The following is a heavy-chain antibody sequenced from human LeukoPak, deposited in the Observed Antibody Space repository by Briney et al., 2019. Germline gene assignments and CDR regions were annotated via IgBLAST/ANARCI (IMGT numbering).Heavy chain of an antibody. Sequence: SETLSLTCTVTGGSISSSSYYWSWFRQPPGKGLEWIGEINHSGSTNYNPSLKSRVTISVDTSKNQFSLKLSSVTAADTAVYYCAGRGWAAGNYWGQGTLVTVSS. J-gene: IGHJ4*02. V-gene: IGHV4-39*07. CDR3: AGRGWAAGNY. CDR1: GGSISSSSYY. CDR2: INHSGST. D-gene: IGHD6-13*01.